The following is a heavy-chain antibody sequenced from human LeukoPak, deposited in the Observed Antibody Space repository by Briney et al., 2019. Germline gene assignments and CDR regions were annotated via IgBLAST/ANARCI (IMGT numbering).Heavy chain of an antibody. J-gene: IGHJ4*02. D-gene: IGHD3-3*01. Sequence: GGSLRLSCAASGFTFRSYAMSWVRQAPGKGLEWVSAINGGGTRTYYADSVKGRFTISRDNSKNTLYLQVNSLRAEDTAVYYCAKGDSYYDFCLLSWGQGTLVTVSS. CDR2: INGGGTRT. CDR1: GFTFRSYA. V-gene: IGHV3-23*01. CDR3: AKGDSYYDFCLLS.